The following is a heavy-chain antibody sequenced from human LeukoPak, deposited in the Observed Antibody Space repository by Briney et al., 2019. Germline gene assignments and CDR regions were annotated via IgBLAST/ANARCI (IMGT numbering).Heavy chain of an antibody. J-gene: IGHJ6*02. D-gene: IGHD6-19*01. CDR3: ARDREIIAVAGTGPWFYYYGMDV. Sequence: GGSLRLSCAASGFTFSSYWMHWVRQAPGKGLEWVSYISSSGSTIYYADSVKGRFTISRDNAKNSLYLQMNSLRAEDTAVYYCARDREIIAVAGTGPWFYYYGMDVWGQGTTVTVSS. V-gene: IGHV3-48*04. CDR2: ISSSGSTI. CDR1: GFTFSSYW.